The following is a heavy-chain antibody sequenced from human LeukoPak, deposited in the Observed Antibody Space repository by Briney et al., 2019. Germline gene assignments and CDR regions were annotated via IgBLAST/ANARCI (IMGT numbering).Heavy chain of an antibody. CDR1: GYTFASYD. D-gene: IGHD6-6*01. V-gene: IGHV1-8*01. J-gene: IGHJ6*03. CDR3: ARDRMSSSFYYYYMDV. CDR2: MNPNSGNT. Sequence: ASVKVSCKASGYTFASYDINWVRQATGQGLEWMGWMNPNSGNTGYAQKFQGRVTMTRNTSISTAYMELSSLRSEDTAVYYCARDRMSSSFYYYYMDVWGKGTTVTVSS.